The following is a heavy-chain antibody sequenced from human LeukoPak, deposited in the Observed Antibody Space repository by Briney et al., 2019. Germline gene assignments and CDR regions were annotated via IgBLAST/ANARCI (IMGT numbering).Heavy chain of an antibody. V-gene: IGHV1-8*01. Sequence: ASVKVSCKASGYTFTSYDINWVRQATGQGLEWMGWMNPNSGNTGYAQKFQGRVTMTRNTSISTAYMELSSLRSEDTAVYYCARGYLYNWNDKGIDNWFDPWGQGTLVTVSS. CDR1: GYTFTSYD. CDR3: ARGYLYNWNDKGIDNWFDP. CDR2: MNPNSGNT. D-gene: IGHD1-1*01. J-gene: IGHJ5*02.